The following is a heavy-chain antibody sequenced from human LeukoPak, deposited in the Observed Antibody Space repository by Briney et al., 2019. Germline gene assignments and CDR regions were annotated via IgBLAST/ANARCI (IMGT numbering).Heavy chain of an antibody. CDR3: AREGRGSSWYGYNWFDP. D-gene: IGHD6-13*01. J-gene: IGHJ5*02. Sequence: GGSLRLSCAASGFTFSSYAMHWVRQAPGKGLEWVAVISYDGSNKYYADSVKGRFTISRDNSKNTLYLQMNSLRAEDTAVYYCAREGRGSSWYGYNWFDPWGQGTLVTVSS. CDR2: ISYDGSNK. V-gene: IGHV3-30-3*01. CDR1: GFTFSSYA.